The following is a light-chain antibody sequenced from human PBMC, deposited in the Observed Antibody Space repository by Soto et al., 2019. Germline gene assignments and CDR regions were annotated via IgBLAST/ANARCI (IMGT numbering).Light chain of an antibody. CDR1: QSVTNNY. V-gene: IGKV3-20*01. J-gene: IGKJ2*01. CDR3: QQYSSLPHT. CDR2: GVY. Sequence: ESVLTQSPGTLSLSPGERATLSCRATQSVTNNYFAWYQQKPGQYPRLLIYGVYSRATDNPDRFSGSGSGTDFTLTISRLEPEDFVVYYCQQYSSLPHTFGQGTKLEVK.